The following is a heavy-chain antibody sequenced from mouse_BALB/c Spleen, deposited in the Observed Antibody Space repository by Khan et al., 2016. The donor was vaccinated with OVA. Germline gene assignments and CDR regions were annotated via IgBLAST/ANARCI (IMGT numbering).Heavy chain of an antibody. D-gene: IGHD2-14*01. CDR1: GYTFTTAG. V-gene: IGHV9-4*02. Sequence: QIQLVQSGPELKKPGETVRISCKASGYTFTTAGMQWVQKMPGKGLKWIGWINTHSGVPKYAEDFKGRFVFYLETSASTAYLKITNLKNEDTATYCCARGGAAFYRNDGGAMDSWGQGTSVTVSS. CDR2: INTHSGVP. CDR3: ARGGAAFYRNDGGAMDS. J-gene: IGHJ4*01.